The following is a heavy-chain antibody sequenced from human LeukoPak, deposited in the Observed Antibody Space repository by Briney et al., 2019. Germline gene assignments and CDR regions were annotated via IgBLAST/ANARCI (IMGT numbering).Heavy chain of an antibody. CDR2: INPNSGGT. CDR3: ARVAGYSSSDWFDP. V-gene: IGHV1-2*02. CDR1: GYTFTGYY. J-gene: IGHJ5*02. Sequence: ASVKVSCKASGYTFTGYYMHWVRQAPGQGLEWMGWINPNSGGTNYAQKFQGRVTMTRDTSISTAYMELSRLRSDDTAVYYCARVAGYSSSDWFDPWGQGTLVTVSS. D-gene: IGHD6-13*01.